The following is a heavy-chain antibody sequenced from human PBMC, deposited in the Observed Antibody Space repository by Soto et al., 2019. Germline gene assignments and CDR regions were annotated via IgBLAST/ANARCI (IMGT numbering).Heavy chain of an antibody. CDR2: IYYSGST. J-gene: IGHJ5*02. CDR1: GGSISSSSYY. Sequence: SETLSLTCTVSGGSISSSSYYWGWIRQPPGKGLEWIGSIYYSGSTYYNPSLKSRVTISVDTSKNQFSLKLSSVTAADTAVYYCARAWYYSATWFDPWGQGTLVTVSS. CDR3: ARAWYYSATWFDP. D-gene: IGHD3-10*01. V-gene: IGHV4-39*07.